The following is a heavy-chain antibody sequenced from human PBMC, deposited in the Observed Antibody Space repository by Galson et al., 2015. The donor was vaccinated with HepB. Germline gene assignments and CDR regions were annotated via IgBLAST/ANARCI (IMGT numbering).Heavy chain of an antibody. CDR2: INPSGGST. Sequence: SVKVSCKASGYTFTSYYMHWVRQAPGQGLEWMGIINPSGGSTSYAQKFQGRVTMTRDTSTSTVYMELSSLRSEDTAVYYCARKGAKERYCSGGSCPRGFDYWGQGTLVTVSS. V-gene: IGHV1-46*03. CDR3: ARKGAKERYCSGGSCPRGFDY. J-gene: IGHJ4*02. CDR1: GYTFTSYY. D-gene: IGHD2-15*01.